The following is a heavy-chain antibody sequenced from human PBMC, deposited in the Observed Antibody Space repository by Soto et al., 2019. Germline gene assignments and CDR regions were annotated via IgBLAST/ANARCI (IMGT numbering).Heavy chain of an antibody. CDR2: ISSSSSYI. D-gene: IGHD2-21*01. J-gene: IGHJ6*02. V-gene: IGHV3-21*01. CDR3: ARYSSAPYYGMDV. CDR1: GFTFSSYN. Sequence: PGGSLRLSCAASGFTFSSYNMNWVRQAPGKGLKWVSSISSSSSYIYYADSVKGRFTISRDNAKNSLYLQMNSLRAEDTAVYYCARYSSAPYYGMDVWGQGTTVTVSS.